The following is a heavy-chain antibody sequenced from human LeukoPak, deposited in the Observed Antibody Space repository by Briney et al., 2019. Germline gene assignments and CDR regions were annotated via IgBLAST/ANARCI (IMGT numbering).Heavy chain of an antibody. CDR2: IYTSGST. D-gene: IGHD2-2*01. Sequence: PSETLSLTCTVSGGSISSYYWSWIRQPAGKGLEWIGRIYTSGSTNYNPSLKSRVTMSVDTSKNQFSLKLSSVTAADTAVYYCARARYCSSTSCYLDYWGQGTLVTVSS. J-gene: IGHJ4*02. CDR1: GGSISSYY. CDR3: ARARYCSSTSCYLDY. V-gene: IGHV4-4*07.